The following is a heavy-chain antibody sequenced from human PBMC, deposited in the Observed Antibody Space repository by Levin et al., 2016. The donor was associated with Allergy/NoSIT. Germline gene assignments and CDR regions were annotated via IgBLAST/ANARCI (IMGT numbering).Heavy chain of an antibody. CDR3: ARDQRYCSTTRCYIPGDY. V-gene: IGHV3-30*03. D-gene: IGHD2-2*02. Sequence: WIRQPPGKGLEWVAVISSDGSKKYYADSVKGRFTISRDNSKNTLYLEMNSLRAEDTAVYYCARDQRYCSTTRCYIPGDYWGQGTLVTVSS. J-gene: IGHJ4*02. CDR2: ISSDGSKK.